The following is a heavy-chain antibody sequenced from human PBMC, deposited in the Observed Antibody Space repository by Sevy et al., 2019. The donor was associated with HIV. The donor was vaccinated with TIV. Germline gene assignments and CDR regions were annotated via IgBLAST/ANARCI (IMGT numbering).Heavy chain of an antibody. Sequence: GGSLRLSCAASGFTFSSYAMSWVRQAPGKGLEWVSGLSGSGTRTYYADSVKGRFTISRDNSKNTLFLQMNSLRAEDTAVYYCANGGVMVVAATPNDGMDVWGQGTTVTVSS. V-gene: IGHV3-23*01. CDR3: ANGGVMVVAATPNDGMDV. D-gene: IGHD2-15*01. J-gene: IGHJ6*02. CDR2: LSGSGTRT. CDR1: GFTFSSYA.